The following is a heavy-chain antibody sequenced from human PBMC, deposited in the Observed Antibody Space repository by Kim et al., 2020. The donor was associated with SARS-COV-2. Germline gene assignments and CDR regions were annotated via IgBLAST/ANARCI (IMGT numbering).Heavy chain of an antibody. CDR1: GYTFTSYY. J-gene: IGHJ3*02. CDR2: INPSGGST. V-gene: IGHV1-46*01. D-gene: IGHD2-15*01. CDR3: ARDSGYCSGGSCYSYAFDI. Sequence: ASVKVSCKASGYTFTSYYMHWVRQAPGQGLEWMGIINPSGGSTSYAQKFQGRVTMTRDTSTSTVYMELSSLRSEDTAVYYCARDSGYCSGGSCYSYAFDIWGQGTMVTVSS.